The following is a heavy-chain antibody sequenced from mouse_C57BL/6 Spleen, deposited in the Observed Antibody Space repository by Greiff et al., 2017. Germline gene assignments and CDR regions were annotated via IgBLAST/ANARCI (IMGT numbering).Heavy chain of an antibody. V-gene: IGHV1-26*01. CDR2: INPNNGGT. CDR3: ARGLRRGDWYFDV. J-gene: IGHJ1*03. Sequence: EVKLQQSGPELVKPGASVKISCKASGYTFTDYYMNWVKQSHGKSLEWIGDINPNNGGTSYNQKFKGKATLTVDKSSSTAYMELRSLTSEDSAVYYCARGLRRGDWYFDVWGTGTTVTVSS. D-gene: IGHD2-4*01. CDR1: GYTFTDYY.